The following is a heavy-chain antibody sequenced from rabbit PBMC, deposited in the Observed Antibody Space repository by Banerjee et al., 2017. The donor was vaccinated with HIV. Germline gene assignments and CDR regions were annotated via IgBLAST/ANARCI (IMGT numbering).Heavy chain of an antibody. CDR3: VRRGDSYDDYGGYFNL. J-gene: IGHJ4*01. CDR1: GFDFSSYG. Sequence: QEQLVESGGGLVQPGGSLKLSCKASGFDFSSYGVSWVRQAPGKGLEWIGYIDPIFGATYYAYWVNGRFTISSHNAQNTVSLQLNSLTAADTATYFCVRRGDSYDDYGGYFNLWGQGTLVTVS. V-gene: IGHV1S47*01. D-gene: IGHD2-1*01. CDR2: IDPIFGAT.